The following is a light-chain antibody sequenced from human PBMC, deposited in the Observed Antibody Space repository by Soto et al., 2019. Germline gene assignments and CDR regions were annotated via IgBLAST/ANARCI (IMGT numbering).Light chain of an antibody. CDR2: KAS. CDR1: QSISTW. V-gene: IGKV1-5*03. CDR3: QQYNSYSWA. Sequence: DIQMTQSPSTLSASVGDRVTITCRASQSISTWLAWYQQRAGKAPKLLIYKASNLERGVPSGFSGRASGTIFVLTIRRRQPDIFATYYIQQYNSYSWAFGQWTKVEIK. J-gene: IGKJ1*01.